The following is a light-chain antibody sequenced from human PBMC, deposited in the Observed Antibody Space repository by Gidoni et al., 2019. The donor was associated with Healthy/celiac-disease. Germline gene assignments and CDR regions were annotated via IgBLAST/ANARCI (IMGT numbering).Light chain of an antibody. V-gene: IGKV3-20*01. J-gene: IGKJ3*01. Sequence: IVLTQSPGTLSLSPGERATLSCRASQSVSSSYLAWYQQKPGQAPRLLIYGASSRATGIPDRFSGSGSGTDFTLTISRLEPEDVAVYYCQQYGSSPPRFTFGPGTKVDIK. CDR1: QSVSSSY. CDR3: QQYGSSPPRFT. CDR2: GAS.